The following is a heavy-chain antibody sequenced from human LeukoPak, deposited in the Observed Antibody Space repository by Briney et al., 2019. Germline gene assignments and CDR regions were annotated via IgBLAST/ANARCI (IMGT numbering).Heavy chain of an antibody. D-gene: IGHD5-12*01. Sequence: SQTLSLTCAISGDSVSSNSVAWNWIRQSPSRGLEWLGGTYYRSKWYNDYAMSVKSRIIINPDTSKNQFSLQLNSVTPEDTALYYCVRGHAWAFDIWGQGTMVTVSS. J-gene: IGHJ3*02. CDR2: TYYRSKWYN. V-gene: IGHV6-1*01. CDR1: GDSVSSNSVA. CDR3: VRGHAWAFDI.